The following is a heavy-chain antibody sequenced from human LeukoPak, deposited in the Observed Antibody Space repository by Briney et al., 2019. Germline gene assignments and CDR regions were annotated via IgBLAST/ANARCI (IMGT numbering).Heavy chain of an antibody. CDR2: IRYDGSNK. Sequence: PGGSLRLSCAEPGFTFSSYGMHWVRQAPRKGLEWVAFIRYDGSNKYYATSVKGRFTISRDNSTDTLYLKMNSLRAEDTAVYYCAKDPSFRPGYFDYWGQGTLVTVSS. V-gene: IGHV3-30*02. CDR1: GFTFSSYG. J-gene: IGHJ4*02. CDR3: AKDPSFRPGYFDY.